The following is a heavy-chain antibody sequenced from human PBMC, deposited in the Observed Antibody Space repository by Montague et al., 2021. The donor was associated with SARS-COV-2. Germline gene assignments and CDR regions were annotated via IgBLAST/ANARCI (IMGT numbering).Heavy chain of an antibody. CDR2: TYHRSKWYN. CDR3: ASGRMVPYSSSWTTLYYYYGMDV. Sequence: CAISGDSVSSNSAAWNWIRQSPSRGLEWLGRTYHRSKWYNDYAVXLKXRITINPDTSKNQFSLRLNSVTPEDTAVYYCASGRMVPYSSSWTTLYYYYGMDVWGQGTTVTGPS. J-gene: IGHJ6*02. V-gene: IGHV6-1*01. D-gene: IGHD6-13*01. CDR1: GDSVSSNSAA.